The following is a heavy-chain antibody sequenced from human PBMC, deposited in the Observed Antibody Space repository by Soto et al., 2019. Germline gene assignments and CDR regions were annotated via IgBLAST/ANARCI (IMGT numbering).Heavy chain of an antibody. CDR1: GGSISSSSYY. Sequence: QLHLQESGPGLVKPSETLYLNCTVSGGSISSSSYYWGWIRQPPGKGLEWIGRIYYSGSTYYNPSHKSRVNRSVDTSKNQFSLKLSYVTDADTAVYYCTRVGSISFDYRGQGTLVTVSS. D-gene: IGHD6-6*01. J-gene: IGHJ4*02. CDR2: IYYSGST. V-gene: IGHV4-39*01. CDR3: TRVGSISFDY.